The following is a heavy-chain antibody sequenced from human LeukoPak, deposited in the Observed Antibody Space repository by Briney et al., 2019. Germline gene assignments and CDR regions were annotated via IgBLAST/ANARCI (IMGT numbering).Heavy chain of an antibody. CDR3: ARDSPYYYDSSGSILDY. J-gene: IGHJ4*02. V-gene: IGHV3-48*03. CDR1: GFTFSSYE. CDR2: ITGSGDTI. Sequence: GGSLRLSCSASGFTFSSYEMNWVRQAPGKGLEWISYITGSGDTIYYADSVKGRFTISRDNSKNTLYLQMNSLRAEDTAVYYCARDSPYYYDSSGSILDYWGQGTLVTVSS. D-gene: IGHD3-22*01.